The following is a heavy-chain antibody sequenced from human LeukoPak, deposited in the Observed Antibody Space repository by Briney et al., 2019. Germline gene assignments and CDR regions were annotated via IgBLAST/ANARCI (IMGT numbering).Heavy chain of an antibody. J-gene: IGHJ6*03. CDR2: MNPNSGNT. Sequence: ASVKVSCKASGYTFTSYDINWVRQATGQGLEWMGWMNPNSGNTGYAQKFQGRVIMTRNTSISTAYMELSSLRSEDTAVYYCARGSPWGYYDFWSGYYTGIGYYYYMDVWGKGTTVTVSS. CDR1: GYTFTSYD. V-gene: IGHV1-8*01. CDR3: ARGSPWGYYDFWSGYYTGIGYYYYMDV. D-gene: IGHD3-3*01.